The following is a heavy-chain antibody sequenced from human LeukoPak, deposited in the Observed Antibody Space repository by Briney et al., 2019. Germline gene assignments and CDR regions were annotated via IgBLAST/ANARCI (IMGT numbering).Heavy chain of an antibody. J-gene: IGHJ5*02. CDR3: ARVAGYLPTRWFDP. Sequence: TSETLSLTCAVSGGSISSSNWWSWVRQPPGKGLEWIGEINYTGSTSYNPSLKSRVTISVDTSQNQFFLLLTSVTAADTAVYYCARVAGYLPTRWFDPWGQGTHVTVSS. V-gene: IGHV4-4*02. CDR1: GGSISSSNW. CDR2: INYTGST. D-gene: IGHD6-25*01.